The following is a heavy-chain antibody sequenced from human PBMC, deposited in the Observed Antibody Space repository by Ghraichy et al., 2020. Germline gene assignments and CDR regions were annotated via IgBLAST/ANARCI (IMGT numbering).Heavy chain of an antibody. Sequence: GESLNISCAASGFTFSTYNMNWVRQAPGKGLEWVSSISSSSSYIYYADSVKGRFTISRDNAKNSLYLQMNSLRAEDTAVYYCAREKDEAVAGNNNDYWGQGTLVTVSS. D-gene: IGHD6-19*01. CDR2: ISSSSSYI. V-gene: IGHV3-21*01. CDR3: AREKDEAVAGNNNDY. J-gene: IGHJ4*02. CDR1: GFTFSTYN.